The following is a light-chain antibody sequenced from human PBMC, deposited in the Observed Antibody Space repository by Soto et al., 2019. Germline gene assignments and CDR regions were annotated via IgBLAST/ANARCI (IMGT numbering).Light chain of an antibody. J-gene: IGLJ2*01. CDR3: CSYTFSTTAHVI. CDR2: EVT. Sequence: QSALTPPPSVSGSPGQSVTISCCDLDRYNRVSWYQQSPGTAPKLVIYEVTNRPSGVPDRFSGSQSGNTASLSISGLQAEDEADYYCCSYTFSTTAHVIFGGGTKLTV. CDR1: DLDRYNR. V-gene: IGLV2-18*02.